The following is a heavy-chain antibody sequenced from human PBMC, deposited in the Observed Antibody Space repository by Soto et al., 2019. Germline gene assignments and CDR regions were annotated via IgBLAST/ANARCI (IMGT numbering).Heavy chain of an antibody. V-gene: IGHV4-4*07. CDR1: VRSISGYY. D-gene: IGHD2-2*01. Sequence: PSEALSLPCTVLVRSISGYYWSWIRQPAGERLEWIGRIYTSGTTYFNPSLKSRVTLSVDTSKNQFSLNSSSVAAADTAVYYCVRYCSTTKCPFDYWGQGTLLTVSS. J-gene: IGHJ4*02. CDR2: IYTSGTT. CDR3: VRYCSTTKCPFDY.